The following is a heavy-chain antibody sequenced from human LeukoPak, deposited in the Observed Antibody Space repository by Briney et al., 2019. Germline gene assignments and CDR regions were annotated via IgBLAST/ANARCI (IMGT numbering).Heavy chain of an antibody. J-gene: IGHJ4*02. CDR1: GGSFSGYY. CDR3: ARGYSSSDY. V-gene: IGHV4-34*01. Sequence: SETLSLTCAVYGGSFSGYYWSWIRQPPGKGLEWIGEINHSGSTNYNPSLKSRVTISVDTSKNQFSLKLSSVTTADTAVYYCARGYSSSDYWGQGTLVTVSS. CDR2: INHSGST. D-gene: IGHD6-6*01.